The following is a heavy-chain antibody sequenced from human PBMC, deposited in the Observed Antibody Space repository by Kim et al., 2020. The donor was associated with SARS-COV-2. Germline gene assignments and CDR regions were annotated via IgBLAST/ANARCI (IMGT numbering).Heavy chain of an antibody. J-gene: IGHJ4*02. CDR2: ST. V-gene: IGHV3-23*01. D-gene: IGHD1-26*01. CDR3: AKGVGATTG. Sequence: STYYADSVKGRFTISRDNSKNTLYLQMNSLRAEDTAVYYCAKGVGATTGWGQGTLVTVSS.